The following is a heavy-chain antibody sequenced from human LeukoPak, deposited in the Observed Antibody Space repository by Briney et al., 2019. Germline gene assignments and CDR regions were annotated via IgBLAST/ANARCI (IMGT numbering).Heavy chain of an antibody. Sequence: GGSLRLSCAASGFTPSDYYMSWIRQAPGKGLEWVSYISSSGSTLYYADSVKGRFTISRDNAKNSLYLQMNSLRAEDTAVYYCAKLREYYDFWSGYPRFDPWGQGTLVTVSS. CDR3: AKLREYYDFWSGYPRFDP. CDR1: GFTPSDYY. V-gene: IGHV3-11*01. D-gene: IGHD3-3*01. J-gene: IGHJ5*02. CDR2: ISSSGSTL.